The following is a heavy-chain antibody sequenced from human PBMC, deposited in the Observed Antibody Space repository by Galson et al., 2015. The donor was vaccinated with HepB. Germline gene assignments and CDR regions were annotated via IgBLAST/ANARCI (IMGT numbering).Heavy chain of an antibody. CDR2: TYYRSQWYN. Sequence: CAISGDSVSSYSAAWNWIRQSPSRGLEWLGRTYYRSQWYNDYAVSVKSRRTINPDTSKNKFTLQLNPVTPEDTAVYYCARGIWIVAAGLHYYYYGMDVWGQGTTVTVSS. D-gene: IGHD6-13*01. V-gene: IGHV6-1*01. CDR1: GDSVSSYSAA. J-gene: IGHJ6*02. CDR3: ARGIWIVAAGLHYYYYGMDV.